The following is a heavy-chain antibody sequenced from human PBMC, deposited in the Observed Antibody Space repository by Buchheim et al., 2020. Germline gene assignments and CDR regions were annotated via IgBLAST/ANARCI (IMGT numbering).Heavy chain of an antibody. CDR1: GFTFSSYG. CDR3: ARAMTTVTTRSLDY. CDR2: IWYDGSNK. D-gene: IGHD4-11*01. Sequence: QVQLVESGGGVVQPGRSLRLSCAASGFTFSSYGMHWVRQAPGKGLEWVAVIWYDGSNKYYADSVKGRFTISRDNSKNTLYVQMNSLRAEDTAVYYCARAMTTVTTRSLDYWGQGTL. V-gene: IGHV3-33*01. J-gene: IGHJ4*02.